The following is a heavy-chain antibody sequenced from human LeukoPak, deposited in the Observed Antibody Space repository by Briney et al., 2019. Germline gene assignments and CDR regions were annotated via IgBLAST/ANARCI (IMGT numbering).Heavy chain of an antibody. CDR2: IWYDGSEK. Sequence: GGSLRLSCGGSGFSFSAYAMHWVRQAPGKGLEWVAIIWYDGSEKYYGDSVKGRVTVSRDSSKNTVYLQMNSLRVEDTAVYYCARGSGLVVRGDYFDYWGQGTLVTVSS. J-gene: IGHJ4*02. V-gene: IGHV3-33*08. CDR3: ARGSGLVVRGDYFDY. CDR1: GFSFSAYA. D-gene: IGHD3-10*01.